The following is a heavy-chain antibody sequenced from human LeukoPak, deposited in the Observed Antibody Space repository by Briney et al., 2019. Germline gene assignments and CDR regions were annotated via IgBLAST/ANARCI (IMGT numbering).Heavy chain of an antibody. V-gene: IGHV3-9*01. CDR1: GFTFDDYA. J-gene: IGHJ6*03. CDR2: ISWNSGSI. CDR3: ARGARLGTAGALAYYYYMDV. D-gene: IGHD2-21*02. Sequence: GGSLRLSCAASGFTFDDYAMHWVRQAPGKGLEWVSGISWNSGSIGYADSVKGRFTISRDNAKNSLYLQMNSLRAEDTALYYCARGARLGTAGALAYYYYMDVWGKGTTVTVSS.